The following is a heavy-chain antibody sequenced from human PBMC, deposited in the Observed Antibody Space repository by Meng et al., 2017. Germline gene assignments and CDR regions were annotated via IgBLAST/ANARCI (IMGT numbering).Heavy chain of an antibody. V-gene: IGHV4-34*01. D-gene: IGHD3-10*01. Sequence: GSLRLSCAVYGGSFSGYYWSWIRQPPGKGLEWIGEINHSGSTNYNPSLKSRVTIPVDTSKNQFSLKLSSVTTADTAVYYCARGLKPVITMVRGNWFDPWGQGTLVTVSS. CDR3: ARGLKPVITMVRGNWFDP. CDR1: GGSFSGYY. J-gene: IGHJ5*02. CDR2: INHSGST.